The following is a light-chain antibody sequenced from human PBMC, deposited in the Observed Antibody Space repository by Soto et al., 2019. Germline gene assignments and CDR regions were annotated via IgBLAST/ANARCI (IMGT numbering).Light chain of an antibody. CDR2: DAS. J-gene: IGKJ4*01. CDR3: QQYDNLPLT. CDR1: QDISNY. V-gene: IGKV1-33*01. Sequence: DIQMTQSPSSLSASVGDRVTITCQASQDISNYLNWYQQKPGKAPKLLIYDASNLETGDPSRFSRSGSGTAFTFTISSLQPEDIATYYCQQYDNLPLTFGGGTKVEIK.